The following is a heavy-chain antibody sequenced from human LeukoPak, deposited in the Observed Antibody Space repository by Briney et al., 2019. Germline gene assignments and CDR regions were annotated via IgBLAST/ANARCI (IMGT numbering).Heavy chain of an antibody. CDR2: ISAHNGDT. CDR3: ARDRGYGDYTLGF. V-gene: IGHV1-18*01. CDR1: GYSFTNYG. D-gene: IGHD4-17*01. Sequence: ASVKVSCKASGYSFTNYGISWVRQAPGQGPEWMGWISAHNGDTKNAQILQGRVIMTTDTPTSTAYMELRSLRSDDTAVYYCARDRGYGDYTLGFWGRGTLVTVSS. J-gene: IGHJ4*02.